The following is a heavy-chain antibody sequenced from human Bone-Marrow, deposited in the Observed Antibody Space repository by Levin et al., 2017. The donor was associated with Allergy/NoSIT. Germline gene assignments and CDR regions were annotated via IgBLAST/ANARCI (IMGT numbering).Heavy chain of an antibody. Sequence: GGSLRLSCEAFGFNLSPYWMTWVRQAPGKGLEWVANIKLDGSEKNYLASATGRFTISRDNAKNPLFLQMNNLRVEDTAVYYCAHSGGDTAMVTNYWGQGTLVIVSS. CDR2: IKLDGSEK. CDR1: GFNLSPYW. D-gene: IGHD5-18*01. CDR3: AHSGGDTAMVTNY. J-gene: IGHJ4*02. V-gene: IGHV3-7*01.